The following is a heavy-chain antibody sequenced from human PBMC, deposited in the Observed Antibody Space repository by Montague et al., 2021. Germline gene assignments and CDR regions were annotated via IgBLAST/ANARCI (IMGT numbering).Heavy chain of an antibody. CDR1: GFTFSNFW. Sequence: SLRLSCAASGFTFSNFWMHWVRQAPGKGLVWVSRIVGDGHYKNYADSVQGRFTISRDNAENTLYLQMDGLRVGDTVVYYCVRDGDGFNFDYRGHGTLVTVSS. CDR3: VRDGDGFNFDY. V-gene: IGHV3-74*01. D-gene: IGHD5-24*01. J-gene: IGHJ4*01. CDR2: IVGDGHYK.